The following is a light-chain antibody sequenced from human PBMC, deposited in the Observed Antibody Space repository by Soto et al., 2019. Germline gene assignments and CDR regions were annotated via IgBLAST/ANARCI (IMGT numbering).Light chain of an antibody. V-gene: IGLV2-14*01. Sequence: QSALTQPASVSGSPGQSIAISCTGTSSDVGGYDYVSWYQQQPDKATKLMIYEVTKRPSGVSNRFSGSKSGNTASLTFSGLQSEDEADYYCSSHTSGSTRVFGTGTKVTVL. J-gene: IGLJ1*01. CDR3: SSHTSGSTRV. CDR1: SSDVGGYDY. CDR2: EVT.